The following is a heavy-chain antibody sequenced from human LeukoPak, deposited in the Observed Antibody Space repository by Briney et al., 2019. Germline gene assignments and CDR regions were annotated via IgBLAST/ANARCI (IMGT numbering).Heavy chain of an antibody. J-gene: IGHJ3*02. CDR3: ARPITIFEVATSDAFDI. Sequence: PSETLSLTCTVSGGSISSSDYYWGWIRQPPGKGLEWIGSIYSSGATYFNPSLNSRVTISVDRSKNQLSVKLTSVTAADTAVYYCARPITIFEVATSDAFDIWGPGTVVTVSS. V-gene: IGHV4-39*01. D-gene: IGHD3-3*01. CDR2: IYSSGAT. CDR1: GGSISSSDYY.